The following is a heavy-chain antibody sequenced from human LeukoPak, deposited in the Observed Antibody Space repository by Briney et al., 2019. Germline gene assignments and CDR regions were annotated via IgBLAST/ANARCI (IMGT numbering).Heavy chain of an antibody. J-gene: IGHJ3*02. Sequence: SETLSLTCTVSGGSISSSSYYWGWIRQPPGKGLEWIGSIYYSGSTYYNPSLKSRVTISVDTSKNQFSLKLSSVTAADTAVYYCARQASLLQDAFDIWGRGTMVTVSS. CDR1: GGSISSSSYY. CDR2: IYYSGST. V-gene: IGHV4-39*01. D-gene: IGHD2-15*01. CDR3: ARQASLLQDAFDI.